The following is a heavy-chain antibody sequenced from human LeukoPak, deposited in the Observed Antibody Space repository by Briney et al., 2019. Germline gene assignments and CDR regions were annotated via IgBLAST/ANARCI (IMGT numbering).Heavy chain of an antibody. CDR3: SRESGPFSPFGH. D-gene: IGHD1-26*01. V-gene: IGHV4-34*01. J-gene: IGHJ4*02. Sequence: SETLSLTCAVYGGSSSNYYWNWIRQSPGKGLEWIGEINQSGSTKYNPSLKSRVTISGDTSKNQFSLRLNSVTAADTAVYYCSRESGPFSPFGHWGQGILVTVTS. CDR1: GGSSSNYY. CDR2: INQSGST.